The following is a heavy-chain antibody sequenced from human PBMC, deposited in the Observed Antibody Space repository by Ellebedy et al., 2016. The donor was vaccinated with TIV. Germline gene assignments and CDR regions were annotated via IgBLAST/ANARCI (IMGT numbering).Heavy chain of an antibody. CDR2: INHSGST. Sequence: SETLSLXXAVYGGSFSGYYWCWIRQSTGKALEWIGEINHSGSTNYNPSLESRATISVDTSKNQFSLKLRSVTAADTAVYYCAREWELLHWGQGTLVTVSS. J-gene: IGHJ4*02. CDR1: GGSFSGYY. V-gene: IGHV4-34*01. D-gene: IGHD1-26*01. CDR3: AREWELLH.